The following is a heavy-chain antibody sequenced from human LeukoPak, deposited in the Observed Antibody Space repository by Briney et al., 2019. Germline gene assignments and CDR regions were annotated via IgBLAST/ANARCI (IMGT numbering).Heavy chain of an antibody. CDR3: AKVTYYCVSSGYFDY. Sequence: ASVKVSCKASGGTFSSYAISWVRQAPGEGLEWMGGIIPIFGTANYAQKFQGRVTITTDESTSTAYMELSSLRSEDTAVYYCAKVTYYCVSSGYFDYWGQGTLVTVSS. D-gene: IGHD3-22*01. J-gene: IGHJ4*02. CDR1: GGTFSSYA. V-gene: IGHV1-69*05. CDR2: IIPIFGTA.